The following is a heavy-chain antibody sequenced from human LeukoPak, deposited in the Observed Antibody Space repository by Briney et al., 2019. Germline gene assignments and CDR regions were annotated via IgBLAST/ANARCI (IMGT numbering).Heavy chain of an antibody. Sequence: GGSLRLSCAASGFTFSNYSMNWVRQAPGKGLEWVSSISSSSSYIYYADSLKGRFTISRDNAKNSLYLQMNSLSAEDTAVYCCARQTRARSVQPDYWGQGTLVTVSS. V-gene: IGHV3-21*01. CDR3: ARQTRARSVQPDY. CDR1: GFTFSNYS. CDR2: ISSSSSYI. D-gene: IGHD5/OR15-5a*01. J-gene: IGHJ4*02.